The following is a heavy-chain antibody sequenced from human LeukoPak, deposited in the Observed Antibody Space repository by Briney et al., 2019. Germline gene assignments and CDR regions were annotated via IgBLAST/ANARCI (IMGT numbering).Heavy chain of an antibody. D-gene: IGHD3-10*01. CDR1: GGSISSYS. CDR2: ILYSGST. Sequence: PSETLSLTYTVSGGSISSYSWSCIRQPPGKGLEWIGYILYSGSTNYNPSLKRRVTISLDTSKNQFSLNLNSVTAADTAVYYCARAGGIRGSALDLDYWGQGTLVTVSS. V-gene: IGHV4-59*01. CDR3: ARAGGIRGSALDLDY. J-gene: IGHJ4*02.